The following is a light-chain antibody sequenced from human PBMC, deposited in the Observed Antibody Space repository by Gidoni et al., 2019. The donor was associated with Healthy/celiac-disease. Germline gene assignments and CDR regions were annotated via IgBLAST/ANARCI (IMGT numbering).Light chain of an antibody. J-gene: IGKJ1*01. CDR2: AAS. CDR1: QSISSY. V-gene: IGKV1-39*01. Sequence: DIQMTQSPSSLSASVGDRVTITCGASQSISSYLNWYQQKPGKAPKLLIYAASSLQSGVPSRFSGSGSGTDFTLTISSLQPEDFATYYCQQSYSTLGTFXXXTKVEIK. CDR3: QQSYSTLGT.